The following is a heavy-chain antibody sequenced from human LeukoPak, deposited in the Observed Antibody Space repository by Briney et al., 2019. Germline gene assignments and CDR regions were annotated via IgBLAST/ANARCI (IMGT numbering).Heavy chain of an antibody. J-gene: IGHJ4*02. CDR3: AKDLRYCSGGSCSELDY. Sequence: GGSLRLSCAASGFTFSSHAMSWVRQAPGKGLEWVSAISGSGGSTYYADSVKGRFTTSRDNSKNTLYLQMNSLRAEDTAVYYCAKDLRYCSGGSCSELDYWGQGTLVTVSS. D-gene: IGHD2-15*01. V-gene: IGHV3-23*01. CDR1: GFTFSSHA. CDR2: ISGSGGST.